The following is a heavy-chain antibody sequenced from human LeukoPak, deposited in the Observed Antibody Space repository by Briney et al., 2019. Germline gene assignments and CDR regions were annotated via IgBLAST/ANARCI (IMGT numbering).Heavy chain of an antibody. CDR2: INHSGST. CDR3: ARLIAAAADDY. V-gene: IGHV4-34*01. J-gene: IGHJ4*02. CDR1: GGSFSGYY. Sequence: SVTLSLTCAVYGGSFSGYYWSWIRQPPGKGLEWIGEINHSGSTNYNPSLKSRVTISVDTSKNQFSLKLSSVTAADTAVYYCARLIAAAADDYWGQGTLVTVSS. D-gene: IGHD6-13*01.